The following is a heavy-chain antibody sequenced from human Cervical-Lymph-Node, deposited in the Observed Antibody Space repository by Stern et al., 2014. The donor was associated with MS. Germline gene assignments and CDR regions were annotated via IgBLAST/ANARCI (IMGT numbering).Heavy chain of an antibody. J-gene: IGHJ4*02. Sequence: VQLEESGAEVKKPGASVKVSCKASGYTFTSYYMHWVRQAPGQGLEWMGIINPSGGSTRYAQKFQGRVTMTRDTSTSTVYMELSSLRSEDTAVYYCARDLGRGYFDYWGQGTLVTVSS. CDR2: INPSGGST. V-gene: IGHV1-46*01. CDR1: GYTFTSYY. CDR3: ARDLGRGYFDY.